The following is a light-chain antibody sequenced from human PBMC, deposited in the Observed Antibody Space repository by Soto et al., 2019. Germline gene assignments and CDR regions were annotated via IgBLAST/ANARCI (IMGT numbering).Light chain of an antibody. J-gene: IGKJ3*01. V-gene: IGKV3-20*01. CDR2: GAF. CDR3: QQYGSSPFT. Sequence: EIVLTQTPGTLSLSPGDTATLSCRASQSLSSSYLAWYQQTPGQAPRLLISGAFIRATGIPARFGGSGSGTYFTLTISRLATAGFAVDYCQQYGSSPFTFGLGTKVDIK. CDR1: QSLSSSY.